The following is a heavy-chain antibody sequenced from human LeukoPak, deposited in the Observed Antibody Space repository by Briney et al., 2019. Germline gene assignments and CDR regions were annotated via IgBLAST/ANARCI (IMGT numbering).Heavy chain of an antibody. J-gene: IGHJ4*02. D-gene: IGHD2-21*02. Sequence: SGGSLRLSCAASGFTFDDYAMHWVRQAPGKGLEWVSGISWNSGSIGYADSVKGRFTISRDNAKNSLYLQMNSLRAEDTAVYYCARGEPGYCGYDCYCDYWGQGTLVTVSS. CDR3: ARGEPGYCGYDCYCDY. CDR2: ISWNSGSI. V-gene: IGHV3-9*01. CDR1: GFTFDDYA.